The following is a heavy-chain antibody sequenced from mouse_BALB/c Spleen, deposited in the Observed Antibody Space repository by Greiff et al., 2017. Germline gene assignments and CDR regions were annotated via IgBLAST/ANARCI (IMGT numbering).Heavy chain of an antibody. CDR3: ARGGYYRYGDAMDY. V-gene: IGHV3-6*02. CDR1: GYSITSGYY. Sequence: EVQLQESGPGLVKPSQSLSLTCSVTGYSITSGYYWNWIRQSPGNKLEWMGYISYDGSNNYNPSLQNRISITRDTSKNQFFLKLNSVTTEDTATYYCARGGYYRYGDAMDYWGQGTSVTVSS. J-gene: IGHJ4*01. D-gene: IGHD2-14*01. CDR2: ISYDGSN.